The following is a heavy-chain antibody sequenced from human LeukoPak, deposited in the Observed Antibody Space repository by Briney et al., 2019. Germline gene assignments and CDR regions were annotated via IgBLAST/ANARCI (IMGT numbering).Heavy chain of an antibody. CDR1: GDSVSSNSAA. Sequence: SQTLSLTCAISGDSVSSNSAAWNWIRQSPSRGLEWLGRTYYRSKWYNDYAVSVKSRITFNPDTSKNQFSLQLNSVTPEDTAVYYCAKTGHSSSSYWFDPWGQGTLVTVSS. CDR2: TYYRSKWYN. J-gene: IGHJ5*02. V-gene: IGHV6-1*01. CDR3: AKTGHSSSSYWFDP. D-gene: IGHD6-6*01.